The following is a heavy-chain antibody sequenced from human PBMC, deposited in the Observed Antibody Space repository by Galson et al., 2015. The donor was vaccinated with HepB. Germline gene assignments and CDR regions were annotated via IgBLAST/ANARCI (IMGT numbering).Heavy chain of an antibody. J-gene: IGHJ5*02. CDR2: IYYSGST. Sequence: LSLTCTVSGGSISSSSYYWGWIRQPPGKGLEWIGSIYYSGSTYYNPSLKSRVTISVDTSKNQFSLKLSSVTAADTAVYYCARRGSSWYRNWFDPWGQGTLVTASS. D-gene: IGHD6-13*01. CDR3: ARRGSSWYRNWFDP. CDR1: GGSISSSSYY. V-gene: IGHV4-39*07.